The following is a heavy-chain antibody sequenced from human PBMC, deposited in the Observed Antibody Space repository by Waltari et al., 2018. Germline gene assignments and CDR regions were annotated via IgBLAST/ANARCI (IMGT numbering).Heavy chain of an antibody. Sequence: QVQLVQSGAEVKKPGSSVKVSCKASGGTFSSYAISWGRQAPGPGLEWMGVFIPISGTANYAQKFQVRGTITTDESTSTAYLELSSPGSEDTAVYDCARGQGDGYNSWGQGTLVTVSS. V-gene: IGHV1-69*05. CDR2: FIPISGTA. J-gene: IGHJ5*02. CDR1: GGTFSSYA. D-gene: IGHD5-12*01. CDR3: ARGQGDGYNS.